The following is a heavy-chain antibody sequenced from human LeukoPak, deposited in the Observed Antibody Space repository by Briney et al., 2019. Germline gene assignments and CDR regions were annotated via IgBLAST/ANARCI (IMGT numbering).Heavy chain of an antibody. Sequence: GRSLRLSCAASGFTFSSYGMHWVRQAPGKGLEWVAVISYDGSNKYYADSVKGRFTISRDNSKNTLYLQMNSLRAEDTAVYYCAKDHSYSSGWYTLNWFDPWGQGTLVTVSS. CDR2: ISYDGSNK. J-gene: IGHJ5*02. CDR3: AKDHSYSSGWYTLNWFDP. CDR1: GFTFSSYG. D-gene: IGHD6-19*01. V-gene: IGHV3-30*18.